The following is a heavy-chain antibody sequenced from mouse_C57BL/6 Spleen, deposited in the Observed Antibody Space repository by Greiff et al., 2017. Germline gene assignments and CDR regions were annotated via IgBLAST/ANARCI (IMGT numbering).Heavy chain of an antibody. CDR3: ARVGDPWYFDV. D-gene: IGHD2-13*01. Sequence: EVKLVESEGGLVQPGSSMKLSCTASGFTFSDYYMAWVRQVPEKGLEWVANINYDGSSTYYLDSLKSRFIISRDNAKNILYLQMSSLKSEDTATYYCARVGDPWYFDVWGTGTTVTVSS. J-gene: IGHJ1*03. CDR1: GFTFSDYY. V-gene: IGHV5-16*01. CDR2: INYDGSST.